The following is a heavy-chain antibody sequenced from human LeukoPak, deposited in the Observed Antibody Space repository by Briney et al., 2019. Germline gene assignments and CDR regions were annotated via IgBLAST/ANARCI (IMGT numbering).Heavy chain of an antibody. CDR1: GYTFTDYY. Sequence: ASVKVSCKASGYTFTDYYMHWVRQAPGQGLEWMGWINPHSGGTDHAQKFQGRVTMTRDTSISTAYMELSRLRSDDTALYYCAREGGGSYDGLDYWGQGTLVTVSS. J-gene: IGHJ4*02. CDR3: AREGGGSYDGLDY. V-gene: IGHV1-2*02. CDR2: INPHSGGT. D-gene: IGHD1-26*01.